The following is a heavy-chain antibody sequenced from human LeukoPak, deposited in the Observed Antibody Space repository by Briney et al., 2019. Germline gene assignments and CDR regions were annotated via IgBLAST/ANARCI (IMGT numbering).Heavy chain of an antibody. CDR2: ISYDGSNK. CDR1: GFTFSSYA. CDR3: ARVYGGRYVFDY. J-gene: IGHJ4*02. D-gene: IGHD2-15*01. Sequence: PGGSLRLSCAASGFTFSSYAMHWVRQAPGKGLEWVAVISYDGSNKYYADSVKGRLTISRDNSKNTLYLQMNSLRAEDTAVYYCARVYGGRYVFDYWGQGTLVTVSS. V-gene: IGHV3-30*04.